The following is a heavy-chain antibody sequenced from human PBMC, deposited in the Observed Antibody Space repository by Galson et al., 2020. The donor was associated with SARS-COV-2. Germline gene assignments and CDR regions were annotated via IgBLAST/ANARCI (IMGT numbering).Heavy chain of an antibody. D-gene: IGHD3-16*01. J-gene: IGHJ4*02. CDR2: LYSGGST. CDR3: TRGMGIWGALYYFGY. V-gene: IGHV3-53*01. Sequence: GESLKISCAASGFTVSVNYMSWVRQAPGKGLEWVSVLYSGGSTYYADSVKSRFTISRDNSKNTLYLQMNSLRDEDTAMYFCTRGMGIWGALYYFGYWGQGALVTVSS. CDR1: GFTVSVNY.